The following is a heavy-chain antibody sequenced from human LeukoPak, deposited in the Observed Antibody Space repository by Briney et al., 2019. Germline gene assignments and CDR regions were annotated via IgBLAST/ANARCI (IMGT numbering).Heavy chain of an antibody. CDR3: ARDKTRGLGYSYSKSGNYFDY. CDR1: GFTFSSYW. J-gene: IGHJ4*02. Sequence: GGSLRLSCAASGFTFSSYWMSWVRQAPGKGLEWVANIKQDGSEKNYVDSVKGRFTISRDNAKNSLYLQMNSLRAEDTAVDSCARDKTRGLGYSYSKSGNYFDYWGQGTLVTVSS. CDR2: IKQDGSEK. D-gene: IGHD5-18*01. V-gene: IGHV3-7*01.